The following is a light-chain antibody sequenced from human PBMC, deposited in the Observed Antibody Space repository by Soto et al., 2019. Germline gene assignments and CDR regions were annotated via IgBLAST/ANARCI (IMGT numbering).Light chain of an antibody. Sequence: EIVLTQSPATLSLSPGERATLSCRASQSVSATYLAWYQQRPAQPPRLLIYGTSTRSTGIPDRLSGSGSGTDFTLTISRLEPEDFAVYYCQQYATSPITFGQGTRLEIK. CDR2: GTS. J-gene: IGKJ5*01. V-gene: IGKV3-20*01. CDR3: QQYATSPIT. CDR1: QSVSATY.